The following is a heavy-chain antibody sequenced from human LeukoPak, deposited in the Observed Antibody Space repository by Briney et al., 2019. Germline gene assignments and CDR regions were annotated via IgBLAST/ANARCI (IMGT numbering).Heavy chain of an antibody. D-gene: IGHD2-21*01. CDR3: ARGFAIPFDY. CDR2: IYYSGST. CDR1: GGSISSYY. Sequence: PETLSLTCTVSGGSISSYYWSWIRQPPGKGLEWIGYIYYSGSTNYNPSLKSRVTISVDTSKNQFSLKLSSVTAADTAVYYCARGFAIPFDYWGQGTLVTVSS. V-gene: IGHV4-59*01. J-gene: IGHJ4*02.